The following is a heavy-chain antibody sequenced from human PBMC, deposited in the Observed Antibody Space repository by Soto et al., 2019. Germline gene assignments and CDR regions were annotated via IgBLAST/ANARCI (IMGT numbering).Heavy chain of an antibody. Sequence: GGSLRLSCAASGFTFSSYAMSWVRQAPGKGLEWVSAISGSGGSTYYADSVKGRFTISRDNSKNTLYLQMNSLRAEDTAVYYCAKDRGDYYDSSGHYCGAFDIWGQGTMVTVSS. V-gene: IGHV3-23*01. CDR3: AKDRGDYYDSSGHYCGAFDI. CDR2: ISGSGGST. J-gene: IGHJ3*02. D-gene: IGHD3-22*01. CDR1: GFTFSSYA.